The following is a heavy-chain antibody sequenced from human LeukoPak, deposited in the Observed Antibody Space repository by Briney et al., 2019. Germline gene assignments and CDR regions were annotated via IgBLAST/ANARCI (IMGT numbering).Heavy chain of an antibody. J-gene: IGHJ4*02. CDR1: GGSISSSRYY. D-gene: IGHD6-13*01. V-gene: IGHV4-39*07. Sequence: SETLSLTCTVSGGSISSSRYYWGWIRQPPGKGLEWIGSIYYSGSTYYNPSLKSRVAISVDTSKNQFSLKLSSVTAADTAVYYCARLPRYSSSWYYFDYWGQGTLVTVSS. CDR2: IYYSGST. CDR3: ARLPRYSSSWYYFDY.